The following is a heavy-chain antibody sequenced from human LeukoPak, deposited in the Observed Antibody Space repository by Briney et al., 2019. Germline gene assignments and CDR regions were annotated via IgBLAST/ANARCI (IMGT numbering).Heavy chain of an antibody. CDR1: GFTFSNAW. CDR2: ISYDGSDK. D-gene: IGHD6-19*01. V-gene: IGHV3-30*18. Sequence: GGSLRLSCAASGFTFSNAWMSWVRQAPGKGLEWVAVISYDGSDKYYADSVKGRFTISRDNSKNTLYLQINSLRTEDTAVYYCAKGYGLRLVNNWFDPWGQGTLVSVSS. J-gene: IGHJ5*02. CDR3: AKGYGLRLVNNWFDP.